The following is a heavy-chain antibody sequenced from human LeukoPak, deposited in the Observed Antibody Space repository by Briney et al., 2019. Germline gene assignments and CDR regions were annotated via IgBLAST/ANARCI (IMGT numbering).Heavy chain of an antibody. V-gene: IGHV4-34*01. CDR3: ARALTDDCSRTSCSYGPGDY. CDR1: GGSFSGYY. D-gene: IGHD2-2*01. CDR2: INHSGST. Sequence: PSETLSLTCAVYGGSFSGYYWSWIRQPPGKGLEWIGEINHSGSTNYNPSLKSRVTISVDTSKNQFSLKLSSVTAADTAVYYCARALTDDCSRTSCSYGPGDYWGQGTLVTVSS. J-gene: IGHJ4*02.